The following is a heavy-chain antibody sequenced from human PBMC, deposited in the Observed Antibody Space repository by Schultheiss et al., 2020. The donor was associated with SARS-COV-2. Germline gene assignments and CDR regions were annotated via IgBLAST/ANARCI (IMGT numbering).Heavy chain of an antibody. Sequence: GESLKISCAASGFTFSGFGMHWVRQAPGKGLEWVANIKQDGSEKYYVDSVKGRFTISRDNAKNSLYLQMNSLRAEDTAVYYCARCRTPIVVVAAMFYWGQGTLVTVSS. D-gene: IGHD2-15*01. CDR2: IKQDGSEK. CDR3: ARCRTPIVVVAAMFY. CDR1: GFTFSGFG. V-gene: IGHV3-7*01. J-gene: IGHJ4*02.